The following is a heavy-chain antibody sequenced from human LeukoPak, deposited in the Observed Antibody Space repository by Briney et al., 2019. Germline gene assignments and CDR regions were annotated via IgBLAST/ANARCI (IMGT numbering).Heavy chain of an antibody. D-gene: IGHD3-22*01. V-gene: IGHV3-49*04. CDR1: GFTVSSKY. CDR3: TRRYNYDSSGYYYVRDAFDI. J-gene: IGHJ3*02. CDR2: IGSKTYGGTT. Sequence: GGSLRLSCAASGFTVSSKYMSWVRQAPGQGLGWVGFIGSKTYGGTTKTAASVKGRFTISRDDSRSIAYLQMNSLKTEDTAVYYCTRRYNYDSSGYYYVRDAFDIWGQGTMVTVSS.